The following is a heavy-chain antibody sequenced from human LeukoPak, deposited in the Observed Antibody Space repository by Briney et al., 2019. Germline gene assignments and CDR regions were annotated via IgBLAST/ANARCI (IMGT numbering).Heavy chain of an antibody. D-gene: IGHD3-16*01. CDR2: ISSSSSVI. V-gene: IGHV3-48*01. J-gene: IGHJ4*02. Sequence: GGSLRLSCAASGFTFNRYSMSWVRQAPGKGLEWVSYISSSSSVISYGDSVRGRFTISRDNAKKSVYLQMNSLRAEDTAVYYCASPQYTYGDPPRYWGQGTLVTVSS. CDR3: ASPQYTYGDPPRY. CDR1: GFTFNRYS.